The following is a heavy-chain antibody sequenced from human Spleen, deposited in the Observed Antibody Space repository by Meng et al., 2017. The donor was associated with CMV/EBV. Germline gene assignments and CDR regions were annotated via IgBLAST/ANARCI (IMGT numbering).Heavy chain of an antibody. V-gene: IGHV4-61*01. CDR2: IYYSGNT. D-gene: IGHD1-26*01. CDR3: ARDKSSGNYYPFDY. Sequence: SGGSVSSDTYYWSWIRQPPGKGLEWIGYIYYSGNTNYNPSLKSRVTMSMDTSKNQFSLNLSSVTAADTAVYYCARDKSSGNYYPFDYWGQGTLVTVSS. CDR1: GGSVSSDTYY. J-gene: IGHJ4*02.